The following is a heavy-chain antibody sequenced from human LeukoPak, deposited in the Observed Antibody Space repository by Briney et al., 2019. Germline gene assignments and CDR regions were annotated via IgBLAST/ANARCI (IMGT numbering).Heavy chain of an antibody. Sequence: PGRSLRLSCAASGFTFDDYAMHWVRQAPGKGLEWVSGISWNSGSIGYADSVKGRFTISRDNAKNSLYLQMNSLRAEDTALYYCAKDIVRYFDRLLANFDYWGQGTLVTVSS. CDR3: AKDIVRYFDRLLANFDY. CDR2: ISWNSGSI. J-gene: IGHJ4*02. V-gene: IGHV3-9*01. CDR1: GFTFDDYA. D-gene: IGHD3-9*01.